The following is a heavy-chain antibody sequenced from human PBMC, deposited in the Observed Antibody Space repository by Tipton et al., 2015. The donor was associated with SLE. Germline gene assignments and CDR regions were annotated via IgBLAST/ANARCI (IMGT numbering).Heavy chain of an antibody. CDR3: ARQSGLGSSTLFDY. V-gene: IGHV4-31*03. J-gene: IGHJ4*02. Sequence: TLSLTCTVSGDSINSGAYYWSWIRQHPGKGLEWIGYIYHTGNTNYNPSLKSRVTISIDTSKNQFSLRLSSVTAADTAVYYCARQSGLGSSTLFDYWGQGSLVTVPS. CDR2: IYHTGNT. D-gene: IGHD2-21*01. CDR1: GDSINSGAYY.